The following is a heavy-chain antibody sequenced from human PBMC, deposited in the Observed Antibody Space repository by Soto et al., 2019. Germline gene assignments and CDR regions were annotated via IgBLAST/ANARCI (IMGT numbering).Heavy chain of an antibody. V-gene: IGHV4-59*01. J-gene: IGHJ3*02. CDR2: IYYSGST. D-gene: IGHD7-27*01. Sequence: PSETLSLTCTVSGGSISSYYWSWIRQPPGKGLEWIGYIYYSGSTNYNPSLKSRVTISVDTSKNQFSLKLSSVTAADTAVYYCARGWAVTGMAAFDIWGQGTMVTVSS. CDR1: GGSISSYY. CDR3: ARGWAVTGMAAFDI.